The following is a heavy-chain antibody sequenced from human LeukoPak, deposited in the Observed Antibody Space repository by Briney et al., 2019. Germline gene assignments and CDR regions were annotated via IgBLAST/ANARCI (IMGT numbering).Heavy chain of an antibody. V-gene: IGHV3-74*01. Sequence: GGSLGLSCAASGFTFSSYWMHWVRQAPGKGLVWVSRINSDGSSASYADSVKGRFTISRDNAKNTLYLQMNSLRAEDTAVYYCASWGEYYDSSGYFDYWGQGTLVTVSS. J-gene: IGHJ4*02. CDR1: GFTFSSYW. CDR3: ASWGEYYDSSGYFDY. D-gene: IGHD3-22*01. CDR2: INSDGSSA.